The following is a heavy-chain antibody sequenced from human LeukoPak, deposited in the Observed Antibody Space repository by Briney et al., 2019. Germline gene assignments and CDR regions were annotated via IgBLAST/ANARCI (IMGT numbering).Heavy chain of an antibody. Sequence: PSETLSLTCTVSGGSVYTSDYYWGWVRQPPGKGPEWIGDIFYTGKTNYNPSLKSRVSISIDTSKNQFSLKLTSVTAADTAVYYCARDARGSWYWFDPWGQGTLVTVSS. CDR2: IFYTGKT. D-gene: IGHD3-10*01. CDR1: GGSVYTSDYY. V-gene: IGHV4-39*07. J-gene: IGHJ5*02. CDR3: ARDARGSWYWFDP.